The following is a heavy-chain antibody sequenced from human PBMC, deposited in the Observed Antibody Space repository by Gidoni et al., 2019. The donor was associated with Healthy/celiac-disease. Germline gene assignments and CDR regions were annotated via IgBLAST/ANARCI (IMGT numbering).Heavy chain of an antibody. CDR3: ARAQTTVTTLFDY. D-gene: IGHD4-17*01. J-gene: IGHJ4*02. Sequence: EVQLVESGGGLVKPGGSLRLSCEASGFTFSSYIMNWVRQAPGTGLEWFSSISSSSSYIYYADSVKGRFTISRDNAKNSLYLQMNSLRAEDTAVYYCARAQTTVTTLFDYWGQGTLVTVSS. CDR1: GFTFSSYI. CDR2: ISSSSSYI. V-gene: IGHV3-21*01.